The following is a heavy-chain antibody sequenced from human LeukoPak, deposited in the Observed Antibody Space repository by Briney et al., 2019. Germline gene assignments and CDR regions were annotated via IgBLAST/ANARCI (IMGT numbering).Heavy chain of an antibody. CDR2: IYYSGST. D-gene: IGHD6-19*01. CDR1: GXSISSYY. J-gene: IGHJ4*02. CDR3: ARQIAVAGTYFDY. V-gene: IGHV4-59*08. Sequence: SETLSLTCTVSGXSISSYYWSWIRQPPGKGLEWIGYIYYSGSTNYNPSLKSRVTISVDTSKNQFSLKLSSVTAADTAVYYCARQIAVAGTYFDYWGQGTLVTVSS.